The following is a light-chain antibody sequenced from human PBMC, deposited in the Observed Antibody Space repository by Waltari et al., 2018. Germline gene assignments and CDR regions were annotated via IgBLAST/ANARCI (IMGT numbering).Light chain of an antibody. V-gene: IGLV2-14*03. CDR2: DVS. CDR3: SSDISSSTLEV. CDR1: SSDVGGYNY. J-gene: IGLJ3*02. Sequence: QSALTQPASVSGSPGQSITISCTGTSSDVGGYNYVSWYQQHPGKAPKLMIFDVSNRPPGVTNRCSGSKSCNTASLTISGLQAEDEADYYCSSDISSSTLEVFGGGTRLTVL.